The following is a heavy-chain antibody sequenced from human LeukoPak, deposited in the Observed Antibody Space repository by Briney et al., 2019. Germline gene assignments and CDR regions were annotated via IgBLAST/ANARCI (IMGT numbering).Heavy chain of an antibody. CDR2: IYYTEST. CDR3: ARQGDLRYSSRTGHFDY. J-gene: IGHJ4*02. V-gene: IGHV4-39*01. D-gene: IGHD6-13*01. Sequence: SETLSLTCTVSGGSISSSSYYWGRIRQTPGKGLEWIGSIYYTESTYYSPSLKSRVIISVDTSKNQFFLKLYSVTAADTAVYYCARQGDLRYSSRTGHFDYWGQGMLVTVSS. CDR1: GGSISSSSYY.